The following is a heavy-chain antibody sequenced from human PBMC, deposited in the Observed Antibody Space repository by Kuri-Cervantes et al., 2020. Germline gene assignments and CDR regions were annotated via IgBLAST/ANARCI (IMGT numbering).Heavy chain of an antibody. CDR2: ISWNSGSI. V-gene: IGHV3-9*01. CDR3: ARDFTSRIGYSSSWYRTYYYYGMDV. Sequence: LSLTCAASGFTFDDYAMHWVRQAPGKGLEWVSGISWNSGSIGYADSVKGRFTISRDNAKNSLYLQMNSLRAEDTAVYYCARDFTSRIGYSSSWYRTYYYYGMDVWGQGTTVTVSS. J-gene: IGHJ6*02. D-gene: IGHD6-13*01. CDR1: GFTFDDYA.